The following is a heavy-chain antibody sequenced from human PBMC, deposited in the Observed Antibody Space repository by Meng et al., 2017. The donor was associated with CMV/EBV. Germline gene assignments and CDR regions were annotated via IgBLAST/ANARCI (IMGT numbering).Heavy chain of an antibody. CDR3: ARGVAAAGTPDWFDP. J-gene: IGHJ5*02. V-gene: IGHV1-2*02. CDR2: INPNSGGT. CDR1: GYTFTGYY. D-gene: IGHD6-13*01. Sequence: VSVKVSCKASGYTFTGYYMHWVRQAPGQGLEWMGWINPNSGGTNYAQKFQGRVTMTRDTSISTAYMELSRLRSDDTAVYYCARGVAAAGTPDWFDPWGQGTLVTVSS.